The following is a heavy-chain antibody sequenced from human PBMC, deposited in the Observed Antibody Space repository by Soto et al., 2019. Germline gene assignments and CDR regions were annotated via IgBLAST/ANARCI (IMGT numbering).Heavy chain of an antibody. V-gene: IGHV3-33*01. CDR1: VFTFRSYG. CDR2: IWDDGSNK. Sequence: GGSLRLSCSASVFTFRSYGMHWVRQDAGKGMELVAVIWDDGSNKYYAESVKSRFSISRDNSKNTLYLQMNSLRAEDTDVYCCARDQKQPGAFDIWGQGTMVTVSS. J-gene: IGHJ3*02. D-gene: IGHD6-13*01. CDR3: ARDQKQPGAFDI.